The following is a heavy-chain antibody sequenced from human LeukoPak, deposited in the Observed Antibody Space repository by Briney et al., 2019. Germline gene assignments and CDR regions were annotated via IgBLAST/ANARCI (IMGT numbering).Heavy chain of an antibody. D-gene: IGHD4-17*01. J-gene: IGHJ4*02. V-gene: IGHV3-23*01. CDR2: ITGSGGST. Sequence: PGGSLRLSCAASGFTFSSYVMSWVRQAPGKGLEWVSTITGSGGSTYYADSVKGRFTVSRDNSKNTLYLQMNSLRAEDTAVYYCAKDRNSMTTVTPFDYWGQGTLVTVFS. CDR3: AKDRNSMTTVTPFDY. CDR1: GFTFSSYV.